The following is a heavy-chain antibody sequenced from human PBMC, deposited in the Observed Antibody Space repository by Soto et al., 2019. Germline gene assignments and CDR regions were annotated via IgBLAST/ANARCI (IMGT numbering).Heavy chain of an antibody. CDR3: ATVLGGLPRAFDI. CDR2: IIPIFGAA. CDR1: GGTFTSYA. D-gene: IGHD3-3*01. V-gene: IGHV1-69*13. Sequence: ASVKVSCKASGGTFTSYAFIWVRRAPGQGLEWMGGIIPIFGAANYAQKFQGRVTITADASTTTAYMELSSLRSEDTAVYYCATVLGGLPRAFDIWGQGTTVTVSS. J-gene: IGHJ3*02.